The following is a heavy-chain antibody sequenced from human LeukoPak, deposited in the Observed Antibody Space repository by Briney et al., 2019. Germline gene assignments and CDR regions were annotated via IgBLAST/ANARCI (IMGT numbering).Heavy chain of an antibody. CDR1: GGSISSYY. V-gene: IGHV4-59*01. D-gene: IGHD4-11*01. CDR3: ARAGDYSNYGDYYYGMDV. Sequence: SETLSLTCTVSGGSISSYYWSWIRQPPGKGLEWIGYIYYSGSTNYNPSLKSRVTISVDTSKNQFSLKLSSVTAADTAVYYCARAGDYSNYGDYYYGMDVWGQGTTVTVSS. CDR2: IYYSGST. J-gene: IGHJ6*02.